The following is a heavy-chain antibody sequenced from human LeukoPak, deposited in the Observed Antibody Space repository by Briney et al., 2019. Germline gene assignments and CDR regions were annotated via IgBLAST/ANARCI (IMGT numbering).Heavy chain of an antibody. V-gene: IGHV3-30*01. D-gene: IGHD1-26*01. Sequence: GGSLRLSCAASGFTFSSYAMHWVRQAPGKGLEWVAVISYDGSNKYYADSVKGRFTISRDNSKNTLYLQMNSLRAEDTAVYYCAREMHPGSGSPGAFDIWGQGTMVTVSS. CDR2: ISYDGSNK. CDR3: AREMHPGSGSPGAFDI. CDR1: GFTFSSYA. J-gene: IGHJ3*02.